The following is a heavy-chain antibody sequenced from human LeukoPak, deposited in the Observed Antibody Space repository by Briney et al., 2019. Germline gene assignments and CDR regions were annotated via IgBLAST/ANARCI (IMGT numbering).Heavy chain of an antibody. CDR3: ASAAATHQWAIDI. Sequence: GGSLRLSCAASGFTLSSHWMTWVRQAPGKGLEWVANIKQDESEKYYVDSVKGRFTISRDNAKNSLYLQMNSLRVEDTAVYYCASAAATHQWAIDIWGQGTMVTVSS. CDR2: IKQDESEK. CDR1: GFTLSSHW. D-gene: IGHD6-13*01. J-gene: IGHJ3*02. V-gene: IGHV3-7*01.